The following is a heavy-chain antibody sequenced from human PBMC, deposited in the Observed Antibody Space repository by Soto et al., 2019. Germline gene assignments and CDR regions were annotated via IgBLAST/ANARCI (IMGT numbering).Heavy chain of an antibody. D-gene: IGHD3-3*01. V-gene: IGHV6-1*01. CDR3: ARGAPYYDFCSGNSVAAFDI. J-gene: IGHJ3*02. Sequence: SQTLSLTCAISGDSVSSNSAAWNWIRQSPSRGLEWLGRTYYRSKWYNDYAVSVKSRITINPDTSKNQFSLQLNSVTPEDTAVYYCARGAPYYDFCSGNSVAAFDIWGQGTMVTV. CDR2: TYYRSKWYN. CDR1: GDSVSSNSAA.